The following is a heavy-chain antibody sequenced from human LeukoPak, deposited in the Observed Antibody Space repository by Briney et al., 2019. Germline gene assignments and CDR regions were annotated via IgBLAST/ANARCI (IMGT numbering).Heavy chain of an antibody. CDR1: GYSIISGYY. D-gene: IGHD3-3*01. V-gene: IGHV4-38-2*02. Sequence: SETLSLTCTVSGYSIISGYYWGWIRQPPGKGLEWIGSIYHSGSTYYNPSLKSRVTILVDTSKNQFSLKLSSVTAADTAVYYCARRYDFWSGYPPPLDYWGQGTLVTVSS. J-gene: IGHJ4*02. CDR3: ARRYDFWSGYPPPLDY. CDR2: IYHSGST.